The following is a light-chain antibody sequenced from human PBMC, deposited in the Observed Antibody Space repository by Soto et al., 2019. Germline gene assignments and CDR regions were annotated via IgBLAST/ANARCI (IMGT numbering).Light chain of an antibody. Sequence: QSVLTQPASVSGSPGQSITISCTGTSSDIGGYNLVSWFQQHPGKAPKLMIYDVSTRPSGVSNRFSGSKSGNTASLTISGLQAEDEADYYCTSYTRITTLEVFGGGTKLTVL. J-gene: IGLJ2*01. CDR2: DVS. CDR1: SSDIGGYNL. CDR3: TSYTRITTLEV. V-gene: IGLV2-14*01.